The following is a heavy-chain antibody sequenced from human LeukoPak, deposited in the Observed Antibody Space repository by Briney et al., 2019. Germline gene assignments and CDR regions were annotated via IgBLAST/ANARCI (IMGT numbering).Heavy chain of an antibody. D-gene: IGHD3-22*01. CDR1: GYTFTGYY. J-gene: IGHJ4*02. CDR3: ATAMIVVGHYDY. CDR2: INPNSGGT. V-gene: IGHV1-2*02. Sequence: ASVKVSCKASGYTFTGYYMHWVRQAPGQGLEWMGWINPNSGGTNYAQKFQGRVTMTRDTSISTAYMELSRLRSDDTAVYYCATAMIVVGHYDYWGQGTLVTVSS.